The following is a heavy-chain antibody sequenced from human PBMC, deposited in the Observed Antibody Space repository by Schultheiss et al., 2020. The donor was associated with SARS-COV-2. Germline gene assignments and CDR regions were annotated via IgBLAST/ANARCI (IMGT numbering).Heavy chain of an antibody. J-gene: IGHJ6*02. CDR2: ISYDGSNK. Sequence: GGSLRLSCAASGFTFSSYGMHWVRQAPGKGLEWVAVISYDGSNKYYADSVKGGFTISRDNSKNTLYLQMNSLRAEDTAVYYCAKDLYSSGWANYYYGMDVWGQGTTVTVSS. CDR3: AKDLYSSGWANYYYGMDV. V-gene: IGHV3-30*18. D-gene: IGHD6-19*01. CDR1: GFTFSSYG.